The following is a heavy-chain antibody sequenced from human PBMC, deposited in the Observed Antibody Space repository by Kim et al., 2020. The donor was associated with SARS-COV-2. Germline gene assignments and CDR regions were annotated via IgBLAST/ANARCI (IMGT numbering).Heavy chain of an antibody. Sequence: YYTDSVRGRFTISRDNSKNTLYLQMNSLRPEDTAVYYCAREYNRGLPGGYWGQGTLVAVSS. V-gene: IGHV3-30*10. J-gene: IGHJ4*02. D-gene: IGHD1-20*01. CDR3: AREYNRGLPGGY.